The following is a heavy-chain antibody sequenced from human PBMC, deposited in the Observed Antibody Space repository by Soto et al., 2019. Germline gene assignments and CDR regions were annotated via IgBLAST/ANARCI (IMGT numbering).Heavy chain of an antibody. J-gene: IGHJ6*02. CDR1: GYDYVTYA. D-gene: IGHD5-18*01. CDR2: ISTLNGNT. V-gene: IGHV1-18*01. CDR3: AGRVQVWLPDYYGMDV. Sequence: QAQLVQSGAEVKKPGASVNVSCKASGYDYVTYAITWVRQRPGQGLEWMGWISTLNGNTNYAQNFQGRVTMTTDTSTRIGHLELRSLRSDDTAVYYCAGRVQVWLPDYYGMDVWGQGPTVNVSS.